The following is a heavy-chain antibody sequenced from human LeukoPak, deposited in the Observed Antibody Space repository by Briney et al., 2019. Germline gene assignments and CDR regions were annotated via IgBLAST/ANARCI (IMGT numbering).Heavy chain of an antibody. CDR2: IFYSGNT. Sequence: KPSETLSLTCTVSGGSISSSHSFWDWIRQPPGKGLEWIASIFYSGNTYYNPSLTSRVTISVDTSKNQFSLKVRSVTAADTAVYYCVRRLKSYDDYVHFDYWGQGTLVTDSS. CDR3: VRRLKSYDDYVHFDY. J-gene: IGHJ4*02. D-gene: IGHD4-17*01. CDR1: GGSISSSHSF. V-gene: IGHV4-39*01.